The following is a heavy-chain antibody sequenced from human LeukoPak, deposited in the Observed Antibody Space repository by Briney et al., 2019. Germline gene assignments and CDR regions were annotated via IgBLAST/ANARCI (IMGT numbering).Heavy chain of an antibody. CDR1: GFTFSSYS. J-gene: IGHJ3*02. D-gene: IGHD3-22*01. CDR2: ISSSSYI. Sequence: GGSLRLSCAASGFTFSSYSMNWVRQAPGRGLEWVSSISSSSYIYYADSVTGRFTISRDNAKNSLYLQMNSLRVEDTAMYYCARDVGYYYDSDAFDIWGQGTMVTVSS. V-gene: IGHV3-21*01. CDR3: ARDVGYYYDSDAFDI.